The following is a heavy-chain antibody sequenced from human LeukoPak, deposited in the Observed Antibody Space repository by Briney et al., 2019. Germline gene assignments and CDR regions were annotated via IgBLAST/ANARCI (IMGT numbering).Heavy chain of an antibody. CDR1: GGSINSRSDY. Sequence: PSETLSLTCTVSGGSINSRSDYWGWIRQPPGKRLEWIGSIYYSGSTHYNPSLKSRVTMSIDTSKNQFSLRLSSVTAADTAVYYCARRPGEYGGNDFDYWGQGTLVTVSS. V-gene: IGHV4-39*01. CDR3: ARRPGEYGGNDFDY. J-gene: IGHJ4*02. D-gene: IGHD4/OR15-4a*01. CDR2: IYYSGST.